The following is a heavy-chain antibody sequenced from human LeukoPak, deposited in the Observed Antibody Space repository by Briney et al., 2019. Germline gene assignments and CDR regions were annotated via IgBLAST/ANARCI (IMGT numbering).Heavy chain of an antibody. CDR3: ARVPYCSGGSCYSGVVQDWFDP. Sequence: ASVKVSFKAAGYTFTSYGICWVRQAPAQGLELVGWISAYNSNTNYSQKLQGRVTMTTDTSTSTAYMELRSLRSDDTAVYYCARVPYCSGGSCYSGVVQDWFDPWGQGNLVTVSS. J-gene: IGHJ5*02. D-gene: IGHD2-15*01. CDR2: ISAYNSNT. V-gene: IGHV1-18*01. CDR1: GYTFTSYG.